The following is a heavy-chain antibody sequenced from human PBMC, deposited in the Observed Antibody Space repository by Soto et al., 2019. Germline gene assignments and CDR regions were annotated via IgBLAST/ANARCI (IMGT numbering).Heavy chain of an antibody. V-gene: IGHV3-11*01. CDR1: GFTFSDYY. CDR3: ARSFTFGGVIGLFDY. CDR2: ISSSGSTI. J-gene: IGHJ4*02. D-gene: IGHD3-16*02. Sequence: PGGSLRLSCVASGFTFSDYYMSWIRQAPGKGLEWVSYISSSGSTIYYADSVKGRFTISRDNAKNSLYLQMNSLRAEDTAVYYCARSFTFGGVIGLFDYWGQGTLVTVSS.